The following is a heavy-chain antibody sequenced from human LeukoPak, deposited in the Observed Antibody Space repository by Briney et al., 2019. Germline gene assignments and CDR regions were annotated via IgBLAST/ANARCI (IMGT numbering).Heavy chain of an antibody. J-gene: IGHJ4*02. CDR3: ATSSHDSSGYYYVRYFDY. CDR1: GYTLTELS. V-gene: IGHV1-24*01. CDR2: FDPEDGET. Sequence: GASVKVSCKVSGYTLTELSMHWVRQAPGKGLEWMGGFDPEDGETIYAQEFQGRVTMTEDTSTDTAYMELSSLRSEDTAVYYCATSSHDSSGYYYVRYFDYWGQGTLVTVSS. D-gene: IGHD3-22*01.